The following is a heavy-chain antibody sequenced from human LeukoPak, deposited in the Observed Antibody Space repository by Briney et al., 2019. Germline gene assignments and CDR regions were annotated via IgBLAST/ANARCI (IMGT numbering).Heavy chain of an antibody. V-gene: IGHV1-69*05. D-gene: IGHD7-27*01. Sequence: GASVKVSCKASGGTFSSYAISWVRQAPGQGLEWMGGIIPIFGTANYAQKFQGRVTITTDESTSTAYMELSSLRSEDTAVYYCARDPSLGMHAFDIWGQGTMVTVSS. CDR2: IIPIFGTA. CDR3: ARDPSLGMHAFDI. J-gene: IGHJ3*02. CDR1: GGTFSSYA.